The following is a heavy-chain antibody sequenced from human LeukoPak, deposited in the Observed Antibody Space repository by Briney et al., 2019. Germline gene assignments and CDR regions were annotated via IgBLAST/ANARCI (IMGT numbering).Heavy chain of an antibody. D-gene: IGHD3-22*01. CDR3: ARRGGDYSHRYGY. CDR1: GLSLSSYA. V-gene: IGHV3-23*01. Sequence: GGSLTPSCPPSGLSLSSYAMRWVRPPPEGGREWGATILNRGESTYYAHSVTGRFTISRDNSKNTLYLQMNSLGAEDTAVYYCARRGGDYSHRYGYWGQGSLVTVSS. J-gene: IGHJ4*02. CDR2: ILNRGEST.